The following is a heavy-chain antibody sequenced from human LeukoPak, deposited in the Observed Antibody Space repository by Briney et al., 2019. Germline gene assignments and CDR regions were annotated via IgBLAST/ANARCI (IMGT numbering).Heavy chain of an antibody. CDR2: ISSSSSYI. CDR3: ARGTPGSYQLELTLGTYYFDY. Sequence: NPGGSLRLSCAASGFTFSSYSMNWVRQAPGKGLEWVSSISSSSSYIYYADSVKGRFTISRDNAKNSLYLRMNSLRAEDTAVYYCARGTPGSYQLELTLGTYYFDYWGQGTLVTVSS. J-gene: IGHJ4*02. CDR1: GFTFSSYS. V-gene: IGHV3-21*01. D-gene: IGHD2-2*01.